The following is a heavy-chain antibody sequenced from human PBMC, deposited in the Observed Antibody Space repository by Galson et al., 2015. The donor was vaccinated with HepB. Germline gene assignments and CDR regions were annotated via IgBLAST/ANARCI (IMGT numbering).Heavy chain of an antibody. Sequence: SLRLSCAASGFTFSDYYMSWIRQAPGKGLEWVSYISSSGSTIYYADSVKGRFTISRDNAKNSLYLQMDSLRAEDTAVYYCARADYGDYGGYYYYYMDVWGKGTTVTVSS. CDR1: GFTFSDYY. J-gene: IGHJ6*03. CDR3: ARADYGDYGGYYYYYMDV. D-gene: IGHD4-17*01. V-gene: IGHV3-11*01. CDR2: ISSSGSTI.